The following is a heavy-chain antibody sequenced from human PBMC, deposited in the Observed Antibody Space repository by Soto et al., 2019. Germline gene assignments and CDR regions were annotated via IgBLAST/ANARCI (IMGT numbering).Heavy chain of an antibody. Sequence: SETLSLTCTVSGGSISSYYWSWIRQPPGKGLEWIGYIYYSGSTNYNPSLKSRVTISVDTSKNQFSLKLSSVTAADTAMYYCARDGGNSSGYAFDIWGQGTMVTVSS. D-gene: IGHD3-22*01. V-gene: IGHV4-59*01. J-gene: IGHJ3*02. CDR3: ARDGGNSSGYAFDI. CDR2: IYYSGST. CDR1: GGSISSYY.